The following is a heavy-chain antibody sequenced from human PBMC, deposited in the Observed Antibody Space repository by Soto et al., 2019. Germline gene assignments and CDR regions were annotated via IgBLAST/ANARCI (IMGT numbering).Heavy chain of an antibody. CDR1: RFTLSNYW. CDR2: IKSDGSYT. CDR3: EWSYWPVVNF. Sequence: GGSLRLSGEASRFTLSNYWMHWVRQAPGKGLVWVSRIKSDGSYTSYADSVKGRFTISRDSAKNTVYLQMNSLTVEDTAVYYCEWSYWPVVNFWGQGIVVTVSS. D-gene: IGHD1-26*01. J-gene: IGHJ4*02. V-gene: IGHV3-74*01.